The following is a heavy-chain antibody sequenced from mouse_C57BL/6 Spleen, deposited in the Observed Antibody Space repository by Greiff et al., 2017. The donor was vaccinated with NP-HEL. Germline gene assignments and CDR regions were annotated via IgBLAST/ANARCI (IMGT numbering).Heavy chain of an antibody. CDR3: ARFLLKDYYAMDY. Sequence: EVQLQQSGPELVKPGASVKISCKASGYSFTGYYMNWVKQSPEKSLEWIGEINSSTGGTTYNQKFKAKATLTVDKSSSTAYMQLKSLTSEDSAVYYCARFLLKDYYAMDYWGQGTSVTVSS. J-gene: IGHJ4*01. CDR2: INSSTGGT. D-gene: IGHD1-3*01. CDR1: GYSFTGYY. V-gene: IGHV1-42*01.